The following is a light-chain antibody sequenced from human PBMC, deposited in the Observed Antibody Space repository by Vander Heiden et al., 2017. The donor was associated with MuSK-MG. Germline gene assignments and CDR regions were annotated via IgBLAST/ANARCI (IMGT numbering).Light chain of an antibody. V-gene: IGLV2-8*01. Sequence: HSPPTQPPSASASPGQSVPISCVGPYCAVGGSNYVPWYQQHPVKASKVITHEVSMRPAGVPDRFSGTKSGNTTSLTVSGHQAEDEAHYCHSSDASSNPWVFGGGTKLTVL. CDR1: YCAVGGSNY. J-gene: IGLJ3*02. CDR2: EVS. CDR3: SSDASSNPWV.